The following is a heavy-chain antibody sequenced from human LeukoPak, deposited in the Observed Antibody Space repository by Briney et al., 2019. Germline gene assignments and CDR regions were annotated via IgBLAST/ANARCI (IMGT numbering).Heavy chain of an antibody. CDR2: INPSGGST. CDR1: GYTFTSYY. Sequence: GASVKVSFKASGYTFTSYYMHWVRQAPGQGLEWMGIINPSGGSTSYAQKFQGRVTMTRDMSTSTDYLELRSLRSEAPAAYYCAGDPRSGSSGCYFDDWGQGTLVTVSS. V-gene: IGHV1-46*01. CDR3: AGDPRSGSSGCYFDD. D-gene: IGHD6-19*01. J-gene: IGHJ4*02.